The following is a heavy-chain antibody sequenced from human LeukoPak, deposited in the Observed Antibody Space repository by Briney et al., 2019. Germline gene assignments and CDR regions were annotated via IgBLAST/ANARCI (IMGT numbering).Heavy chain of an antibody. D-gene: IGHD6-13*01. CDR2: ISAYNGNT. J-gene: IGHJ4*02. CDR3: ARAAAAAGRGVSY. Sequence: ASVKVSCKDSGYTFTNYGASWVRQAPGQGLEWMGWISAYNGNTNYAQKLQGRATMTTDTSTSTAYMELRSLTSDDTAVHYCARAAAAAGRGVSYWGQGTLVTVSS. V-gene: IGHV1-18*01. CDR1: GYTFTNYG.